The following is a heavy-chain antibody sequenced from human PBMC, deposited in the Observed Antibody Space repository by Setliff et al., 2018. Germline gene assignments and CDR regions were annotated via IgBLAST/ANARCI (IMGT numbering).Heavy chain of an antibody. J-gene: IGHJ4*02. D-gene: IGHD2-15*01. Sequence: PSETLSLTCTVSGGSSSSHYWSWIRQPPGKGLEWIGYIHYSGTTNYNPSLKSRVTLSLDTAKNQFSLELRAVTAADTALYYCAREYGYCSGGDYFPFDYWGPGTQVTVSS. CDR2: IHYSGTT. V-gene: IGHV4-59*11. CDR3: AREYGYCSGGDYFPFDY. CDR1: GGSSSSHY.